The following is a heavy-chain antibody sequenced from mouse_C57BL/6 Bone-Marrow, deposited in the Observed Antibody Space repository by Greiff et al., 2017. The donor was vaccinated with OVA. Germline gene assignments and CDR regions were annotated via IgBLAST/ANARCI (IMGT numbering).Heavy chain of an antibody. Sequence: QVQLKQPGAELVKPGASVKMSCKASGYTFTSYWITWVKQRPGQGLEWIGDIYPGSGSTNYNEKFKSKATLTVDTSSSTAYMQLSSLTSEDSAVYYCARGDDYYGSSYDYAMDYWGQGTSVTVSS. CDR2: IYPGSGST. CDR1: GYTFTSYW. J-gene: IGHJ4*01. CDR3: ARGDDYYGSSYDYAMDY. V-gene: IGHV1-55*01. D-gene: IGHD1-1*01.